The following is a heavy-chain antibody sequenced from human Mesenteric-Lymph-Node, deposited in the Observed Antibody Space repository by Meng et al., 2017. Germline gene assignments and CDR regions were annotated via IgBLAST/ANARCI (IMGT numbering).Heavy chain of an antibody. V-gene: IGHV1-3*02. D-gene: IGHD6-19*01. CDR3: AREYSSGWHLYGMDV. Sequence: ASVKVSCKASGYTFTSYAMHWVRQAPGQRLEWMGWSNAGNGNTKYSQEFQGRVTITRDTSASTAYMELSSLRSEDTAVYYCAREYSSGWHLYGMDVWGQGTTVTVSS. CDR2: SNAGNGNT. CDR1: GYTFTSYA. J-gene: IGHJ6*02.